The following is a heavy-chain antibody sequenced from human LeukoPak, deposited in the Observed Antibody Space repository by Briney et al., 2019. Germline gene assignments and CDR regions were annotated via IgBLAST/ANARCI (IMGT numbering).Heavy chain of an antibody. Sequence: SGPALVKPTQTLTLTCTFSGFSLSTSGMCVSWIRQPPGKALEWLARIDWDDDKYYSTSLKTRLTISTDTSTNQVVLTLTNTEPVDTATYYCARIRGGGFDYWGQGTLVTVSS. J-gene: IGHJ4*02. CDR3: ARIRGGGFDY. CDR1: GFSLSTSGMC. CDR2: IDWDDDK. V-gene: IGHV2-70*11. D-gene: IGHD3-16*01.